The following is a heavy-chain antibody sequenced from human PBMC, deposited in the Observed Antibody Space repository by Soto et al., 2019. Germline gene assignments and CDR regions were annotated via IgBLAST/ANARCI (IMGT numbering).Heavy chain of an antibody. CDR3: ARVWGGAFDF. D-gene: IGHD3-10*01. CDR1: GGSISSSRYY. Sequence: SETLSLTCSVSGGSISSSRYYWGWIRQPPGKGLEWIGNIYYSGSTYYNPSLKSRVTKSVETSKNQFSLKLRSVTAADTAVYYCARVWGGAFDFWGQGTMVTVSS. V-gene: IGHV4-39*01. CDR2: IYYSGST. J-gene: IGHJ3*01.